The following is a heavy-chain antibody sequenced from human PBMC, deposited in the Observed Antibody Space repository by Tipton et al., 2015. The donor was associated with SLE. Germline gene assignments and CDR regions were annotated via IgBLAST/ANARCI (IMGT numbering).Heavy chain of an antibody. J-gene: IGHJ5*02. V-gene: IGHV4-59*01. D-gene: IGHD3-10*01. Sequence: TLSLTCTFFGYSFGSYYWNWVRQSPGKGLEWFGNIFYNGSTKTNPSFRSRLTISVDTSKKQFSLKLASVTVADTAVYYCAGGGFGSGQHGRFDPWGLGTLVTASS. CDR2: IFYNGST. CDR3: AGGGFGSGQHGRFDP. CDR1: GYSFGSYY.